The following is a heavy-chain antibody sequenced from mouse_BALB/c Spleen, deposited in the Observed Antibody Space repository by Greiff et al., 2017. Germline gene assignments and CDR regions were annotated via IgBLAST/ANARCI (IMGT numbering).Heavy chain of an antibody. CDR1: GYTFTSYW. D-gene: IGHD1-2*01. J-gene: IGHJ3*01. V-gene: IGHV1S81*02. CDR2: INPSNGRT. CDR3: ARAGTTASWCVY. Sequence: QVQLQQPGAELVKPGASVKLSCKASGYTFTSYWMHWVKQRPGQGLEWIGEINPSNGRTNYNEKFKSKATLTVDKSSSTAYMQLSSLTSEDSAVYYCARAGTTASWCVYRGEEGLGTVSA.